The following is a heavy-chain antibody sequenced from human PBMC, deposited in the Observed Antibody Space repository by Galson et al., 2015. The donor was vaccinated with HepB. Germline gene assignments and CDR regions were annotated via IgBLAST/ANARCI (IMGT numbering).Heavy chain of an antibody. Sequence: SLRLSCAASGFTFSNAWMSWVRQAPGKGLEWVGRIKSKTDGGTTDYAAPVKGRFTISRDDSKNTLYLQMNSLKTEDTAVYYCTTTSITMVRGVTWRDAFDIWGQGTMVTVSS. D-gene: IGHD3-10*01. J-gene: IGHJ3*02. CDR3: TTTSITMVRGVTWRDAFDI. CDR1: GFTFSNAW. V-gene: IGHV3-15*01. CDR2: IKSKTDGGTT.